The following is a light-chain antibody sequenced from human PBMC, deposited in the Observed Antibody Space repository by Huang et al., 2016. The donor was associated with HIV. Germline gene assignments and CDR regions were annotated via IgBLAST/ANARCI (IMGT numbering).Light chain of an antibody. V-gene: IGKV3-11*01. CDR1: QSVSSY. Sequence: EIVLTQPPATLSLSPGERATLSCRASQSVSSYLAWYQQKPGQAPRLLIYDASNSATGIPARFSGSGSGTDFTLTISSLEPEDFAVYYCQQRSNWPPLFTFGPGTKVDIK. CDR3: QQRSNWPPLFT. J-gene: IGKJ3*01. CDR2: DAS.